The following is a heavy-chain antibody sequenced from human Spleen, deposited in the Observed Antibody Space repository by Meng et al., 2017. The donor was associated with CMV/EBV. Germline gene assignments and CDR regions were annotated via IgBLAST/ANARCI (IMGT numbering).Heavy chain of an antibody. J-gene: IGHJ4*02. D-gene: IGHD2-21*01. CDR3: AHNSDMTLGDY. Sequence: CTLSGFSLSTSGVGVGWIRQPPGKALEWLALIYWDDDKRYSPSLKSRLTITKDTSKNQVVLTMTNMDPVDTATYYCAHNSDMTLGDYWGQGTLVTVSS. CDR2: IYWDDDK. CDR1: GFSLSTSGVG. V-gene: IGHV2-5*02.